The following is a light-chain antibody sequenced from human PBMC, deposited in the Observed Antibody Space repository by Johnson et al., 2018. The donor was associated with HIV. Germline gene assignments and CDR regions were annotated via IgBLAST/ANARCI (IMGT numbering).Light chain of an antibody. J-gene: IGLJ1*01. V-gene: IGLV1-51*02. CDR3: GTWETSLSAGGV. CDR1: SSNIGNNY. Sequence: QSVLTQSPSVSAAPGQKVTISCSGSSSNIGNNYVSWYQQLPGTASKLLIYENNKRPSGIPDRFSGPKSGPSATLGINALQTGDEADYYCGTWETSLSAGGVFGTGTKVTVL. CDR2: ENN.